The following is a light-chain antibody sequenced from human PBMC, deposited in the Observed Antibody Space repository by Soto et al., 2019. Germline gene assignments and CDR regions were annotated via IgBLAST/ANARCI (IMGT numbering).Light chain of an antibody. CDR2: EVS. CDR3: SSYTTSSTLEV. J-gene: IGLJ1*01. V-gene: IGLV2-14*01. Sequence: QSALTQPASVSGSPGQSITISCTGTSSDVGGYKFVSWYQQHPGKAPQLMIYEVSNRPSGISNRFSGSKSGNTASLTISGLQAEDEADYYCSSYTTSSTLEVFGTGTKVTVL. CDR1: SSDVGGYKF.